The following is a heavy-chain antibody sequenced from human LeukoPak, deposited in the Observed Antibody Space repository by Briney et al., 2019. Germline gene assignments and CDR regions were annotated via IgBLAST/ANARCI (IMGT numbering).Heavy chain of an antibody. V-gene: IGHV3-23*01. CDR3: AKEFRPAMVRGDPYYFDY. D-gene: IGHD3-10*01. Sequence: GGSLRLSCAASGFTFSSYAMSWVRQAPGKGLEWVSAISGSGGSTYYADSVKGRFTISRDNSKNTLYLQMNSLRAEDTAVYYCAKEFRPAMVRGDPYYFDYWGQGTLVTVSS. J-gene: IGHJ4*02. CDR1: GFTFSSYA. CDR2: ISGSGGST.